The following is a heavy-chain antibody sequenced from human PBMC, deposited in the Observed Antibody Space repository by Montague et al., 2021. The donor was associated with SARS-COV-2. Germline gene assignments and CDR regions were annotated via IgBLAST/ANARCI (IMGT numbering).Heavy chain of an antibody. J-gene: IGHJ6*02. CDR2: IYYSGST. Sequence: SETLSLTCTVSGGAISSSNYYWGWIRQPPGKGLEWIGSIYYSGSTYYNPSLKSRVTISVDTSKNQFSLKLSSVTAADTAVYYCARETRITRLVVVNRYGMDDWGQGTTVTVSS. V-gene: IGHV4-39*07. CDR3: ARETRITRLVVVNRYGMDD. D-gene: IGHD3-22*01. CDR1: GGAISSSNYY.